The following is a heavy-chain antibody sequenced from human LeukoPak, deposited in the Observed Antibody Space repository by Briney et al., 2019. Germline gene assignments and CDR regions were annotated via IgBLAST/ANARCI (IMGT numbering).Heavy chain of an antibody. D-gene: IGHD1-26*01. CDR3: SGSNNYYFDY. CDR2: ISSGGST. Sequence: GGSLRLSCATSGFTFSNYDMSWVRQAPGKGLEWVSIISSGGSTYSADSVKGRFTVSRDNSKNTLYLQMESLRAEDTALYYCSGSNNYYFDYWGQGTLVTVSS. J-gene: IGHJ4*02. V-gene: IGHV3-23*01. CDR1: GFTFSNYD.